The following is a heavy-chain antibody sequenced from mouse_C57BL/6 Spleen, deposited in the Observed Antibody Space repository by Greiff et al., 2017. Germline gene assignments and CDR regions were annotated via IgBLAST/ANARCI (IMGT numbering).Heavy chain of an antibody. D-gene: IGHD2-14*01. CDR3: ARQDRYYYAMDY. CDR2: ISNGGGST. CDR1: GFTFSDYY. J-gene: IGHJ4*01. V-gene: IGHV5-12*01. Sequence: EVQLVESGGGLVQPGGSLKLSCAASGFTFSDYYMYWVRQTPEKRLEWVAYISNGGGSTYYPDTVKGRFTISRDNAKNTLYLQMSRLKSEDTAMYYCARQDRYYYAMDYWGRGTSVTVSS.